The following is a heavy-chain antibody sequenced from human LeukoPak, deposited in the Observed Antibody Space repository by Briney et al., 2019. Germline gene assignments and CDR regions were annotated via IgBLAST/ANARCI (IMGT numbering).Heavy chain of an antibody. CDR1: GYTFTSYG. Sequence: ASVKVSCKASGYTFTSYGISWVRQAPGQGLEWMGWISAYNGNTNYAQKFQGRVTMTRNTSISTAYMELSSLRSEDTAVYYCARGWGARLKFDPFDIWGQGTMVTVSS. V-gene: IGHV1-18*01. CDR2: ISAYNGNT. D-gene: IGHD3-16*01. J-gene: IGHJ3*02. CDR3: ARGWGARLKFDPFDI.